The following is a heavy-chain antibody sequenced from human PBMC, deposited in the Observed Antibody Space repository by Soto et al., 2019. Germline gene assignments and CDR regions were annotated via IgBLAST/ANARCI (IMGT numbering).Heavy chain of an antibody. Sequence: QVRLVQSGAEVKKPGASVKVSCQTYGYDFTNYGINWVRQAPGQGLDWMGWISAYNGNIVYAQNFRGRATLTTDTSTGSAYMELRILRSDCTAVYYCARGHYIVTGWKFTFWGQGTLVTVSS. J-gene: IGHJ4*02. V-gene: IGHV1-18*01. D-gene: IGHD3-9*01. CDR2: ISAYNGNI. CDR3: ARGHYIVTGWKFTF. CDR1: GYDFTNYG.